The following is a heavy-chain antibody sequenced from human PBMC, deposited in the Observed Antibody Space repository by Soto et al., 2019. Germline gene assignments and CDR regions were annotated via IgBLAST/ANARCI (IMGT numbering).Heavy chain of an antibody. CDR3: VRDYSFGFDY. CDR2: IWSARNI. V-gene: IGHV3-48*02. Sequence: EVQLVESGGGLAQPGGSLRLSCAASGFTFSSYSVNWVHQAPGKGLEWVSNIWSARNINYADSVKGRFTVSRDNAKNSMSLQMNGLSDEDTAVYYCVRDYSFGFDYWGQGILVTVSS. J-gene: IGHJ4*02. CDR1: GFTFSSYS. D-gene: IGHD6-13*01.